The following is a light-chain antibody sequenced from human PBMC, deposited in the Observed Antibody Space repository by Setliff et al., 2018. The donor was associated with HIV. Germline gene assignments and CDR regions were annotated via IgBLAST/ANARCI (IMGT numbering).Light chain of an antibody. CDR2: EVN. Sequence: QSALTQPASVSGSPGQSITISCTGTSGDIGSYNLVSWYQQHPGRAPKLIIYEVNKRPSEVSTRFSGSKSGNAASLTISELQAEDEADYYCCSYVGDNNLYAFAAGTKVTVL. V-gene: IGLV2-23*02. J-gene: IGLJ1*01. CDR1: SGDIGSYNL. CDR3: CSYVGDNNLYA.